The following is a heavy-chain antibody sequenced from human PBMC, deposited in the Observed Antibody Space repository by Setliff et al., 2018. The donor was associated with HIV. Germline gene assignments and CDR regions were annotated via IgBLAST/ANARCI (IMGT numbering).Heavy chain of an antibody. D-gene: IGHD3-22*01. Sequence: SETLSLTCTVSGGSISSYYWSWIRQPPGKGLEWIGYIYTSGSTNYNPSLKSRVTISVDTSKNQFSLKLSSVTAADSAVYYCARGLSFYDPGGFDYWGQGTLVTVSS. CDR2: IYTSGST. V-gene: IGHV4-4*09. J-gene: IGHJ4*02. CDR3: ARGLSFYDPGGFDY. CDR1: GGSISSYY.